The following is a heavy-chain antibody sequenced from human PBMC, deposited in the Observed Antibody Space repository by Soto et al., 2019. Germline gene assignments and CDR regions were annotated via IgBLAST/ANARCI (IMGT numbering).Heavy chain of an antibody. D-gene: IGHD3-10*01. Sequence: GASVKVSCKASGGTFSSYAISWVRQAPGKGLEWMGGFDPEDGETIYAQKFQGRVTMTEDTSTDTAYMELSSLRSEDTAVYYCATDMVRGVDFDYWGQGTLVTVSS. CDR1: GGTFSSYA. V-gene: IGHV1-24*01. CDR2: FDPEDGET. CDR3: ATDMVRGVDFDY. J-gene: IGHJ4*02.